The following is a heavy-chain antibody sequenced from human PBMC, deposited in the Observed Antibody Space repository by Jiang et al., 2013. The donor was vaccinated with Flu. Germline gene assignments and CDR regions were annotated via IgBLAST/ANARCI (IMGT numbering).Heavy chain of an antibody. Sequence: PGLVKPSETLSLTCTVSGGSISSYHWNWIRQPPGKGLEWIGYIYYTGSTYYNPSLKSRVTISVDTSKNQFSLKLSSVTAADTAVYYCARHEGYYYGSGSYYNRDPAWYFDYWGQGTLVTVSS. CDR3: ARHEGYYYGSGSYYNRDPAWYFDY. CDR1: GGSISSYH. D-gene: IGHD3-10*01. CDR2: IYYTGST. V-gene: IGHV4-59*08. J-gene: IGHJ4*02.